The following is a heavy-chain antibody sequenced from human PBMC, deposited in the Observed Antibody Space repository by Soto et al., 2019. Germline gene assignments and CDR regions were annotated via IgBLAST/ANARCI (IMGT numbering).Heavy chain of an antibody. CDR3: ARGGVDTAMDGDY. D-gene: IGHD5-18*01. Sequence: QVQRVQAGAEVKKPGASVKVSCKASGYTFTGYYMHWVRQSPGQGREWMGWINPNSGGTNYAQKFQGGVTMTRDRSISTAYMELSRLRSDDTAVYYCARGGVDTAMDGDYWGQGTLVTVSS. J-gene: IGHJ4*02. CDR2: INPNSGGT. CDR1: GYTFTGYY. V-gene: IGHV1-2*02.